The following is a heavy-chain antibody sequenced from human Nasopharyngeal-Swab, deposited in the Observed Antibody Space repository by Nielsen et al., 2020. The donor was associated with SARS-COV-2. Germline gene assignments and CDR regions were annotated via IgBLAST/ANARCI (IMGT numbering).Heavy chain of an antibody. J-gene: IGHJ4*02. D-gene: IGHD3-3*01. CDR1: GGSISSYY. CDR3: ARGSLGIFGVVRSMGD. CDR2: IYYSGST. V-gene: IGHV4-59*08. Sequence: SETLSLTCTVSGGSISSYYWSWIRQPPGKGLEWMGYIYYSGSTNYNPSLKSRVTISVDTSKNQFSLKLSSVTAADTAVYYCARGSLGIFGVVRSMGDWGQGTLVTVSS.